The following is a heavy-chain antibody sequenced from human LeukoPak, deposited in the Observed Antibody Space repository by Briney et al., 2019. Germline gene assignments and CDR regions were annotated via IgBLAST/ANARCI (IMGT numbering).Heavy chain of an antibody. CDR3: AKGHDDFRQFDY. J-gene: IGHJ4*02. CDR2: STSIFGTG. D-gene: IGHD3-3*01. Sequence: SVTVSCKSSGGTFANYAISWVRQAPGQGLAWMGVSTSIFGTGDSSQKFQGRLTITAEETTRTTYMELSSLRSEDTAVYYCAKGHDDFRQFDYWGQGTLITVSS. V-gene: IGHV1-69*13. CDR1: GGTFANYA.